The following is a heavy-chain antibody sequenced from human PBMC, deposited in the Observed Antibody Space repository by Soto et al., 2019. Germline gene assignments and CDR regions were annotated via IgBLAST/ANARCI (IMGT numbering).Heavy chain of an antibody. CDR2: ISSSSSTI. D-gene: IGHD1-26*01. V-gene: IGHV3-48*02. J-gene: IGHJ6*02. Sequence: GGSLRLSCAASGFTFSSYSMNWVRQAPGKGLEWVSYISSSSSTIYYADSVKGRFTISRDNAKNSLYLQMNSLRDEDTAVYYCARELVGTTSASTYYGMDVWGQGTTVTSP. CDR1: GFTFSSYS. CDR3: ARELVGTTSASTYYGMDV.